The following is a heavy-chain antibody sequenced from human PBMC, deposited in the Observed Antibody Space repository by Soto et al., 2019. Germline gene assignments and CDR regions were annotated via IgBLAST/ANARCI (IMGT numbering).Heavy chain of an antibody. D-gene: IGHD3-16*01. CDR2: IYYSGST. J-gene: IGHJ4*02. CDR3: ARSLRNDLFDY. Sequence: PSETLSFTCTVSGGSISRYFWGWIRQPPGKGLELIGYIYYSGSTNYHPSLKSRVTISVDTSKNQFSLKLNSVTAADTAVYFCARSLRNDLFDYWGQGTLVTVSS. CDR1: GGSISRYF. V-gene: IGHV4-59*01.